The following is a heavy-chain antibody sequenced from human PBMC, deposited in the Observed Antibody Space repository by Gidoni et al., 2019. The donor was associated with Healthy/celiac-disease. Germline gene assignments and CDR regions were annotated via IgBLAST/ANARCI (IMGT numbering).Heavy chain of an antibody. D-gene: IGHD3-22*01. Sequence: EVQLVESGGGLVTPGGSLRLSCAASGFTFSSYSMNWVRQAPGKGLEWVSSISSSSSYIYYADSVKGRFTISRDNAKNSLYLQMNSLRAEDTAVYYCARDFGSSGVGYFDYWGQGTLVTVSS. J-gene: IGHJ4*02. CDR1: GFTFSSYS. CDR3: ARDFGSSGVGYFDY. V-gene: IGHV3-21*01. CDR2: ISSSSSYI.